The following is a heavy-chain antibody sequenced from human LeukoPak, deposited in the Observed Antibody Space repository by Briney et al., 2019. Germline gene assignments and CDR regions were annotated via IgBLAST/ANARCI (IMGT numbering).Heavy chain of an antibody. CDR2: ISYDGSNK. Sequence: GGSLRLSCAASGFTFSGYAMHWVRQAPGKGLEWVAVISYDGSNKYYADSVKGRFTISRDNSKNTLYLQMNSLRAEDTAVYYCARAPPLSAFDIWGQGTMVTVSS. CDR1: GFTFSGYA. J-gene: IGHJ3*02. V-gene: IGHV3-30-3*01. CDR3: ARAPPLSAFDI.